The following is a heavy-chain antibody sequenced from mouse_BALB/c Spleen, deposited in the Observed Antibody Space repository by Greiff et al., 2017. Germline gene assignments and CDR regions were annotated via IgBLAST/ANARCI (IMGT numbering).Heavy chain of an antibody. V-gene: IGHV14-4*02. CDR3: NAWGGNYFAFDY. D-gene: IGHD2-1*01. Sequence: VQLKESGAELVRSGASVKLSCTASGFNIKDYYMHWVKQRPEQGLEWIGWIDPENGDTEYDPKFQGKATMTADTSSNTAYLQLSSLTSEDTAVYYCNAWGGNYFAFDYWGQGTTLTVSS. CDR2: IDPENGDT. CDR1: GFNIKDYY. J-gene: IGHJ2*01.